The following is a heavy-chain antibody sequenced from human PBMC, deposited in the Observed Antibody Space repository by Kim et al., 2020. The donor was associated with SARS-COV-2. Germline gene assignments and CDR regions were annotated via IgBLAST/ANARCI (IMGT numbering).Heavy chain of an antibody. CDR2: IYYSGST. CDR3: ARHHRSSPSGWYVGWFDP. D-gene: IGHD6-19*01. CDR1: GGSISSSSYY. J-gene: IGHJ5*02. V-gene: IGHV4-39*01. Sequence: SETLSLTCTASGGSISSSSYYWGWLRQPPGKGLEWIGSIYYSGSTYYNPSLKSRVTISVDTSKNQFSLKLSSVTAADTAVYYCARHHRSSPSGWYVGWFDPWGQGTRVTVSS.